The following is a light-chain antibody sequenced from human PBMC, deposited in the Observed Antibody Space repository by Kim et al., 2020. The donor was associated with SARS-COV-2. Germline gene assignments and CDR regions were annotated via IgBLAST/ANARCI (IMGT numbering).Light chain of an antibody. Sequence: EIVLTQSPATLSLSPEERATLSCRASQSVSSYLAWYQQKPGQAPRLLIYDASNRATGIPARFSGSGSGTDFTLTISSLEPEDFAVYYCQQRSNWPPEYTFGQGTKLEI. CDR3: QQRSNWPPEYT. V-gene: IGKV3-11*01. CDR2: DAS. J-gene: IGKJ2*01. CDR1: QSVSSY.